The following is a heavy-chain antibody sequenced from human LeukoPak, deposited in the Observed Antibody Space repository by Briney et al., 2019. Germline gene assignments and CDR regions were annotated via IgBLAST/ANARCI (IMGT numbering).Heavy chain of an antibody. Sequence: GESLKISCKGSGYSFTSYWISWVRQMPGKGLEWMGRIDPSDSYTNYSPSFQGHVTISADKSISTAYLQLSSLKASDTAMYYCARRHGSGWYAFDYWGQGTLVTVSS. CDR3: ARRHGSGWYAFDY. CDR1: GYSFTSYW. D-gene: IGHD6-19*01. J-gene: IGHJ4*02. V-gene: IGHV5-10-1*01. CDR2: IDPSDSYT.